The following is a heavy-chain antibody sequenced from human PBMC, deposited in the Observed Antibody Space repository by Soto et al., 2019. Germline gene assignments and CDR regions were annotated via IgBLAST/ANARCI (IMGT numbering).Heavy chain of an antibody. CDR1: SFTFSSYG. CDR3: AKDREYSSSWSYHYYGMDG. D-gene: IGHD6-13*01. V-gene: IGHV3-30*18. J-gene: IGHJ6*02. CDR2: ISYDGNNK. Sequence: PGGSLRLSCAASSFTFSSYGMLWGRKAPGKGLVWVAVISYDGNNKYFADSVKGRFSLSRDNSKNTLYLQMNSLRAEDTAVYYCAKDREYSSSWSYHYYGMDGWGQGTTVTVSS.